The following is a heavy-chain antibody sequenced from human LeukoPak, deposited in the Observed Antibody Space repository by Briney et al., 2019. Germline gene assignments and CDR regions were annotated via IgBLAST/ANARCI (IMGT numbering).Heavy chain of an antibody. CDR3: AKDRGSSWYVDYYYMDV. Sequence: PGGSLRLSCAASGFTFCSYGMHWVRQAPGKGLEWVAFIRYDGSNKYYADSVKGRFTISRDNSKNTLYLQMNSLRAEDTAVYYCAKDRGSSWYVDYYYMDVWGKGTTVTVSS. D-gene: IGHD6-13*01. V-gene: IGHV3-30*02. CDR2: IRYDGSNK. J-gene: IGHJ6*03. CDR1: GFTFCSYG.